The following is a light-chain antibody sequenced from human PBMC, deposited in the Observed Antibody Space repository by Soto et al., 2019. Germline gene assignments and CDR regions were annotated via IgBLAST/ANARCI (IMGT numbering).Light chain of an antibody. CDR3: SSYTSSGLVI. J-gene: IGLJ2*01. Sequence: QYVLTQPASVSGSPGQSITISCAGTSSDVGGSDYVSWYQQHPGKAPKLMIYDVSDRPSGVSNRFSASKSGNTASLTISGLQAEDEADYYCSSYTSSGLVIFGGGTKLTVL. CDR1: SSDVGGSDY. V-gene: IGLV2-14*03. CDR2: DVS.